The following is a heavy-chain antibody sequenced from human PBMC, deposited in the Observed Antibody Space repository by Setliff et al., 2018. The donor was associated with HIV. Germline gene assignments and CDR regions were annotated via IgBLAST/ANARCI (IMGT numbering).Heavy chain of an antibody. CDR3: ARLAREEYCRGRTCYPNWFDP. CDR1: GASISSFS. V-gene: IGHV4-4*07. Sequence: LSLTCTVSGASISSFSWSWIRQPAGKGLEWIGRFYSGGITSYNPSLKSRVTMSLDTSKNQFSLKLSSVTAADTAVYYCARLAREEYCRGRTCYPNWFDPWGPGTLVTVSS. D-gene: IGHD2-15*01. J-gene: IGHJ5*02. CDR2: FYSGGIT.